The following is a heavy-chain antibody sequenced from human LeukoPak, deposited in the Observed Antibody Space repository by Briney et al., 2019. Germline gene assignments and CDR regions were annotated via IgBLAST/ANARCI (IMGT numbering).Heavy chain of an antibody. D-gene: IGHD3-22*01. V-gene: IGHV1-18*01. CDR1: GYTFTSYG. CDR3: ARDQESGYYDSSGYYST. J-gene: IGHJ5*02. Sequence: ASVKVSCKASGYTFTSYGISWVRQAPGQGLEWMGWISAYNGNTDYAQKLQGRVTMTTDTSTSTAYMELRSLRSDDTAVYYCARDQESGYYDSSGYYSTWGQGTLVTVSS. CDR2: ISAYNGNT.